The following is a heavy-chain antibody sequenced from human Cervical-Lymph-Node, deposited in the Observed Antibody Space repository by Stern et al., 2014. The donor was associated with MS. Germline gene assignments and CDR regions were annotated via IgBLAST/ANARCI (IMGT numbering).Heavy chain of an antibody. D-gene: IGHD3-16*01. Sequence: QDQLVQSGPEVKKSGSSVKVSCTASGGTFGDPGISWVRQVPGHGLEWMGSLMPRFGVPNHAENCQGRVTMTANTSTNTAYLQLNSLRSEDTALYYCAREGGGFGKLIFALDLWGQGTVVTVSS. CDR3: AREGGGFGKLIFALDL. CDR2: LMPRFGVP. CDR1: GGTFGDPG. J-gene: IGHJ3*01. V-gene: IGHV1-69*04.